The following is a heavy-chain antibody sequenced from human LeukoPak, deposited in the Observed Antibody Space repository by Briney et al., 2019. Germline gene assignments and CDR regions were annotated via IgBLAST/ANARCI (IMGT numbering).Heavy chain of an antibody. CDR2: IYYSGST. J-gene: IGHJ4*02. D-gene: IGHD6-19*01. V-gene: IGHV4-30-4*08. CDR1: GSSISSGDYY. CDR3: ARDSGTVAGGDY. Sequence: SETLSLTCTVSGSSISSGDYYWSWIRQPPGKGLEWIGYIYYSGSTYYNPSLKSRVTISVDTSKNQFSLKLSSVTAADTAVYYCARDSGTVAGGDYWGQGTLVTVSS.